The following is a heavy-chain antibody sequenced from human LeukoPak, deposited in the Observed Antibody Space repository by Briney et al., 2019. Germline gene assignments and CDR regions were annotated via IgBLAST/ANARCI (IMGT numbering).Heavy chain of an antibody. CDR3: ASDWSVVVSALDY. D-gene: IGHD2-21*01. CDR1: GFSFRDYW. Sequence: GGSLRLSCAASGFSFRDYWMSWVRQSPGKGLEWVANIKQEGSEKYYVDSVKGRFTISRDNTKNLLYLQMNSMRAEDTAVYYCASDWSVVVSALDYWGQGSLVTVSS. CDR2: IKQEGSEK. J-gene: IGHJ4*02. V-gene: IGHV3-7*01.